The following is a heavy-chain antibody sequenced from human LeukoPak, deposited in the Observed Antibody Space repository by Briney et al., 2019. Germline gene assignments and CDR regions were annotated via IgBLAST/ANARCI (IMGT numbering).Heavy chain of an antibody. CDR3: TDDSSGIYYYYGMDV. D-gene: IGHD3-22*01. CDR1: GFTFSTYV. V-gene: IGHV3-23*01. Sequence: PGGSLRLSCAASGFTFSTYVMNWFRQAPGKGLEWVSAISGSGGSTYYADSVKGRFTISRDNSKNTLYLQMNSLRAEDTAVYYCTDDSSGIYYYYGMDVWGQGTTVTVSS. CDR2: ISGSGGST. J-gene: IGHJ6*02.